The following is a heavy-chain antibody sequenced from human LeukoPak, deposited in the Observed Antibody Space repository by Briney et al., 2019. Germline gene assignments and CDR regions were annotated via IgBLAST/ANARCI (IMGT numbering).Heavy chain of an antibody. J-gene: IGHJ3*02. CDR2: ISSSSSYL. V-gene: IGHV3-21*01. CDR3: ARDFPRDNDAFDI. Sequence: NPGGSLRLSCAASGFTFSSHSVNWVRQAPGKGLEWVSSISSSSSYLYYADSVKGRFTISRDNAKNSLYLQMNSLRAEDTAFYYCARDFPRDNDAFDIWGQGTMVTVSS. CDR1: GFTFSSHS.